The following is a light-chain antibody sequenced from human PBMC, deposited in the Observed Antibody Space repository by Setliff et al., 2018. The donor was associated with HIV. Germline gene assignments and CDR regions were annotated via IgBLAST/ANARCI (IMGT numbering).Light chain of an antibody. CDR2: DVN. V-gene: IGLV2-8*01. J-gene: IGLJ3*02. CDR3: TSYADTDTLL. Sequence: QSVLTQPPSASGSPGQSVTISCTGTSSDVGSHSFVSWYQHHPGKVPKLILYDVNSRPSGVPYRFSGCKSGNTASLTVSGLQADDEADYYCTSYADTDTLLFGGGTK. CDR1: SSDVGSHSF.